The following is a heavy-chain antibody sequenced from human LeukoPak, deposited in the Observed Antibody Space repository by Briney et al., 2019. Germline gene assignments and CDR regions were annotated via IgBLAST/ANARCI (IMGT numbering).Heavy chain of an antibody. V-gene: IGHV4-30-4*01. CDR1: GGSISSGDYY. J-gene: IGHJ4*02. D-gene: IGHD5-12*01. Sequence: SETLSLTCTVSGGSISSGDYYWRWIRQPPGKGLEWIGYIYYSGSTYYNPSLKSRVTISVDTSKNQFSLKLSSVTAADTAVYYCATRAESGYSGYDLPLYYFDYWGQGTLVTVSS. CDR2: IYYSGST. CDR3: ATRAESGYSGYDLPLYYFDY.